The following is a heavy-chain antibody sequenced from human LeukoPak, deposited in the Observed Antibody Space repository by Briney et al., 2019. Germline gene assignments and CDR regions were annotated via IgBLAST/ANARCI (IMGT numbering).Heavy chain of an antibody. CDR1: GFTFSSYA. D-gene: IGHD3-10*01. Sequence: GGSLRLSCAASGFTFSSYAMHWVRQAPGKGLEYVSAISSHGGSTYYANSVKGRFTISRDNSKNTLYLQMGSLRAEDMAVYYCARITMVRVIDYWGQGTLATVSS. J-gene: IGHJ4*02. CDR3: ARITMVRVIDY. CDR2: ISSHGGST. V-gene: IGHV3-64*01.